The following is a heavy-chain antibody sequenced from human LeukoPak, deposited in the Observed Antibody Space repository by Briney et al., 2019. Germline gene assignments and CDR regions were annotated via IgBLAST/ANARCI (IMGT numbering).Heavy chain of an antibody. Sequence: GGSLRLSCTASGFSFSSYWMHWVRQVPGKGLVWVSRVNPGGSIANFADSVKGRFTISRDNARNTVFLQTSSLTAEDTAVYYCVRGTYHAYYMDVWGKGTTVTVSS. CDR2: VNPGGSIA. CDR1: GFSFSSYW. CDR3: VRGTYHAYYMDV. J-gene: IGHJ6*03. D-gene: IGHD3-16*01. V-gene: IGHV3-74*01.